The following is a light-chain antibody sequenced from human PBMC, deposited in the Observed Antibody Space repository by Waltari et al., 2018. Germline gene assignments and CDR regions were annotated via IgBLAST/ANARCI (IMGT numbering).Light chain of an antibody. CDR3: SSQTLDGLVL. Sequence: QSALTQPASVSGSPGQSITISCSGVGSAVGASDSVSWHQHHPGKAPQVIIYDVPNRPSGVSDHFSASKSANTASLTISRLQPEDEADYYCSSQTLDGLVLFGGGTRLTVL. CDR1: GSAVGASDS. J-gene: IGLJ2*01. CDR2: DVP. V-gene: IGLV2-14*03.